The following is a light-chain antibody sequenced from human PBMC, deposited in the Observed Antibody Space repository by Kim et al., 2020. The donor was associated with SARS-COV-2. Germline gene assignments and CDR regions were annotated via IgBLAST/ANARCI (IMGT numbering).Light chain of an antibody. Sequence: LSPGERATLSCRASQTVSTYLAWYQQKPGQAPRLLIYDASNRATGIPARFSGSGSGTDFTLSISTLEAEDFAVYYCQQRINWPLTFGGGTKVEIK. CDR2: DAS. V-gene: IGKV3-11*01. CDR1: QTVSTY. J-gene: IGKJ4*01. CDR3: QQRINWPLT.